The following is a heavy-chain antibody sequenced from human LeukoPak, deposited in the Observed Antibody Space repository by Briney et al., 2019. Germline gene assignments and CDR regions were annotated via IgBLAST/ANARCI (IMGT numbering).Heavy chain of an antibody. J-gene: IGHJ6*03. CDR2: IYYSGST. V-gene: IGHV4-30-4*08. Sequence: PSETLSLTCTVSGGSISSGDYYWSWIRQPPGKGLEWIGYIYYSGSTYYNPALKSRVTISVDTSKNQFSLQLSSVTAAHTAVYYCARAPYCSSTSCYIGHYYYYMDVWGKGTTVTVSS. CDR1: GGSISSGDYY. CDR3: ARAPYCSSTSCYIGHYYYYMDV. D-gene: IGHD2-2*02.